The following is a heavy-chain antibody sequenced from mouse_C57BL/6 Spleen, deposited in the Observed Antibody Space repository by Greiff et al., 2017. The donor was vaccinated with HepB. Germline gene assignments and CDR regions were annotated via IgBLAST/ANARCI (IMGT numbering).Heavy chain of an antibody. J-gene: IGHJ2*01. CDR2: ISDGGSYT. Sequence: EVQVVESGGGLVKPGGSLKLSCAASGFTFSSYAMSWVRQTPEKRLEWVATISDGGSYTYYPDNVKGRFTISRDNAKNNLYLQMSHLKSEDTAMYYCARDTSGPSFDDWGQGTTRTVSS. D-gene: IGHD4-1*01. CDR3: ARDTSGPSFDD. V-gene: IGHV5-4*01. CDR1: GFTFSSYA.